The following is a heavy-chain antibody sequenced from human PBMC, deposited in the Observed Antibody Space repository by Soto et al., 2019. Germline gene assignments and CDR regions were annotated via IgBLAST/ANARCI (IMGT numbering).Heavy chain of an antibody. J-gene: IGHJ5*02. V-gene: IGHV5-51*01. Sequence: ESLTITWKPSGDKFTSSWIAWVRQMPGKGLEWMGIIFPSDSDTRYSPSFQGQVTISADRSTSTVFLQWASLKASDTAVYFCARKDKSGYFNWFDPWGQGTLVTVSS. CDR2: IFPSDSDT. D-gene: IGHD3-22*01. CDR3: ARKDKSGYFNWFDP. CDR1: GDKFTSSW.